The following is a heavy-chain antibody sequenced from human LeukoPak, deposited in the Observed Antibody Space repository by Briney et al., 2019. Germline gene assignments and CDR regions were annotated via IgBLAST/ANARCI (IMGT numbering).Heavy chain of an antibody. CDR1: GFSFSSYW. J-gene: IGHJ4*02. CDR3: ARDSGHDYYFDY. CDR2: ISTDGSST. D-gene: IGHD5-12*01. V-gene: IGHV3-74*01. Sequence: GGSLRLSCAASGFSFSSYWMHWVRQAPGKGLLWVSRISTDGSSTSYADSVKGRFTISRDNAKNTLYLQMNSLRAEDTAVYYCARDSGHDYYFDYWGQGTLVTVSP.